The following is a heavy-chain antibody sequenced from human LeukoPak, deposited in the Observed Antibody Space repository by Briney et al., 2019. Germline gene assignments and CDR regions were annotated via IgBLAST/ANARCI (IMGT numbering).Heavy chain of an antibody. Sequence: ASVTVSCKASGYTFTNYGISWVRQAPGQGLEWMGWISAYNGNTNYAQKLQVRVTMTTDTSTSTAYMELRSLTSDDTAVYYCARDSGYYDSSASDYWGQGTLVTVSS. V-gene: IGHV1-18*01. CDR1: GYTFTNYG. CDR3: ARDSGYYDSSASDY. D-gene: IGHD3-22*01. CDR2: ISAYNGNT. J-gene: IGHJ4*02.